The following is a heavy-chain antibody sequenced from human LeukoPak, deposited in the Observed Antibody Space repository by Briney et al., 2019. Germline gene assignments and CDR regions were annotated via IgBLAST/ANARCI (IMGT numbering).Heavy chain of an antibody. J-gene: IGHJ5*02. D-gene: IGHD1-7*01. CDR3: ARSTLELASWFDP. CDR1: GFTFSSYS. CDR2: IYSGGST. V-gene: IGHV3-66*01. Sequence: GGSLRLSCAASGFTFSSYSMNWVRQAPGEGLEWVSVIYSGGSTYYADSVKGIFTISRDNSKNTLYLQMNSLRAEDTAVYYCARSTLELASWFDPWGQGTLVTVSS.